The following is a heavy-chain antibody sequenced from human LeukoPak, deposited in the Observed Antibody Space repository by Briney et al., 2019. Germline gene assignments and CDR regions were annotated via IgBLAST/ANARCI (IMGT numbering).Heavy chain of an antibody. J-gene: IGHJ4*02. CDR2: IYSGGST. CDR1: GFTFSSYS. CDR3: ARVGGRGFDY. V-gene: IGHV3-53*01. D-gene: IGHD1-26*01. Sequence: GGSLRLACAASGFTFSSYSMNWVRQAPGKGLEWVSVIYSGGSTYYADSVKGRFTISRGNSKNTLYLQMNSLRAEDTAVYYCARVGGRGFDYWGQGTLVTVSS.